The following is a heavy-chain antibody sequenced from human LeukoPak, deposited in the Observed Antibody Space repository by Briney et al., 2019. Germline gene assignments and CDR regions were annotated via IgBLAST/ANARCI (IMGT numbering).Heavy chain of an antibody. J-gene: IGHJ4*01. D-gene: IGHD1-20*01. CDR2: ISTSSSYI. Sequence: GGSLRLSCAASGFTFSSYSMNWVRQAPGKGLEWVSFISTSSSYIYYADSVTGRFTISRDNAKNSLYLQMNSLRAEDTAVYYCARDVNWNYCDYWGHGTLVTVSS. V-gene: IGHV3-21*01. CDR3: ARDVNWNYCDY. CDR1: GFTFSSYS.